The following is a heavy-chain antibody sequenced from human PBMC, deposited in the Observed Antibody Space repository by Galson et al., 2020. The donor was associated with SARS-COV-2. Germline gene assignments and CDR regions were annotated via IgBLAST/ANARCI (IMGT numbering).Heavy chain of an antibody. CDR3: ARERTIGGEGWFDP. CDR2: MNPNSGHT. Sequence: ASVQVFCKTSGYTFISYDLHWVRQATGQGLEWMGWMNPNSGHTDYQQKFQGRLTISRNTSTNTAYLELRSLRSEDTAIYYCARERTIGGEGWFDPWGQGTPVTGSS. J-gene: IGHJ5*02. CDR1: GYTFISYD. D-gene: IGHD2-8*01. V-gene: IGHV1-8*03.